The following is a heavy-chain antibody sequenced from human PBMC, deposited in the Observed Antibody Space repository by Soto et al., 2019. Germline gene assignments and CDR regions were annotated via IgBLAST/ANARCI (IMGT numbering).Heavy chain of an antibody. CDR1: GYSFTSYW. V-gene: IGHV5-10-1*01. Sequence: PGESLKISCKGSGYSFTSYWISWVRQMPGKGMEWMGRIDPSDSYTIYSPSFQGHVTISADKSISTAYLQWSSLKASDTAMYYCARHAKLYDILTGYYEYGMDVWGQGTTVTVSS. CDR3: ARHAKLYDILTGYYEYGMDV. CDR2: IDPSDSYT. J-gene: IGHJ6*02. D-gene: IGHD3-9*01.